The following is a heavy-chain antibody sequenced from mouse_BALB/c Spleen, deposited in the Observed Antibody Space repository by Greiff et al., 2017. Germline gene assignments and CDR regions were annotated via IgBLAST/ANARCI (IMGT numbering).Heavy chain of an antibody. CDR1: GYTFTNYW. D-gene: IGHD2-2*01. V-gene: IGHV1-63*02. CDR2: IYPGGGYT. CDR3: ASGYEGFAY. J-gene: IGHJ3*01. Sequence: VQLVESGAELVRPGTSVKISCKASGYTFTNYWLGWVKQRPGHGLEWIGDIYPGGGYTNYNEKFKGKATLTADTSSSTAYMQLSSLTSEDSAVYFCASGYEGFAYWGQGTLVTVSA.